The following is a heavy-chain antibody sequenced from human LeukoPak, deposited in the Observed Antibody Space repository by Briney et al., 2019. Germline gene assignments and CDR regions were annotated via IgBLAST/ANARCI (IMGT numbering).Heavy chain of an antibody. J-gene: IGHJ2*01. V-gene: IGHV3-23*01. D-gene: IGHD6-13*01. CDR2: ISGSGGST. CDR3: AKGSSTYSITSYWYFDL. CDR1: GFTFSSYA. Sequence: PGGSLRLSCAASGFTFSSYAMGWVRQAPGKGLEWVSAISGSGGSTYYADSVKGRFTISRDNSKNTLYLQMNSLRAEDTAVYYCAKGSSTYSITSYWYFDLWGRGTLVTVSS.